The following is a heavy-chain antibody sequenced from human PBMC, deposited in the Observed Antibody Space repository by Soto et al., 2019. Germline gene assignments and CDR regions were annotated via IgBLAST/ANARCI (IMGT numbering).Heavy chain of an antibody. CDR1: GFTFSDYD. D-gene: IGHD1-26*01. J-gene: IGHJ6*02. Sequence: GGSLRLSCAASGFTFSDYDISWIRQAPWKGLEWVSYISSSGSTIYYADSVKGRFTIYRDNAKNSLYLQMNSLRAEDTAVYYCARGATGWEILGYYYYGMDVWGQGTTVTVSS. V-gene: IGHV3-11*01. CDR2: ISSSGSTI. CDR3: ARGATGWEILGYYYYGMDV.